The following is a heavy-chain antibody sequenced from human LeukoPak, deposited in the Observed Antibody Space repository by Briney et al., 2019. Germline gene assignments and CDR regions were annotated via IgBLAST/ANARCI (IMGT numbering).Heavy chain of an antibody. Sequence: GASVKVSCKASGYTFTGYYMHWVRQAPGQGLEWMGWINPNSGGTNYAQKFQGRVTMTRDTSISTAYMELSRLRSDDTAVYYCARDRRSLVGATDYWGQGTLVTVSS. D-gene: IGHD1-26*01. J-gene: IGHJ4*02. V-gene: IGHV1-2*02. CDR2: INPNSGGT. CDR3: ARDRRSLVGATDY. CDR1: GYTFTGYY.